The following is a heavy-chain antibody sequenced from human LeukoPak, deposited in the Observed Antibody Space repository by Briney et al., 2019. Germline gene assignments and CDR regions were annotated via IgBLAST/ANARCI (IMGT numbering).Heavy chain of an antibody. Sequence: TSETLSLTCIVSGGSISSYYWSWIRQPPGKGLEWIGYIYYSGSTYHNPSLKSRVTISVDTSKNQFSLKLRSVTAADTAVYYCARPTARLGWFDPWGQGTLVTVSS. CDR3: ARPTARLGWFDP. J-gene: IGHJ5*02. CDR2: IYYSGST. D-gene: IGHD6-6*01. V-gene: IGHV4-59*08. CDR1: GGSISSYY.